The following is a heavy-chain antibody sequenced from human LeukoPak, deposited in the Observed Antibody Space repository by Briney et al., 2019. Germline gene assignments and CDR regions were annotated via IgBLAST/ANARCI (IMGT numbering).Heavy chain of an antibody. V-gene: IGHV3-15*01. CDR3: TSKWPAAVT. CDR1: GFTVNNAW. D-gene: IGHD2-2*01. Sequence: PGGSLRLSCAASGFTVNNAWMTWVRQAPGKGLEWVGRIKSKTDGGTADYAAPVKGRFTISRDDSKNALYLQMDSLKTEDTAMYYCTSKWPAAVTWGQGTLVTVSS. CDR2: IKSKTDGGTA. J-gene: IGHJ4*02.